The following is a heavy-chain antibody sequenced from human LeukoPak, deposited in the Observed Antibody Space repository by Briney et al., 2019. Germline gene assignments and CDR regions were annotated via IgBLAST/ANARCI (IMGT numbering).Heavy chain of an antibody. V-gene: IGHV3-7*01. D-gene: IGHD2-2*01. CDR2: IKQDGSEK. J-gene: IGHJ6*02. Sequence: GGSLRLSCAASGFTVSSYWMSWVRQAPGKGLEWVANIKQDGSEKYYVDSVKGRFTISRDNAKNLLYLQMNSLRAEDTAVYYCARDVAYCSSTSCYAESFYYYYYGMDVWGQGTTVTVSS. CDR1: GFTVSSYW. CDR3: ARDVAYCSSTSCYAESFYYYYYGMDV.